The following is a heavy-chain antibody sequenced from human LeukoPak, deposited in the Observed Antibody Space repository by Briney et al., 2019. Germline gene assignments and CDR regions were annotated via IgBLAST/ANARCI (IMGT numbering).Heavy chain of an antibody. Sequence: SETLSLTCTVSGGSISSGDYYWSWIRQPPGKGLEWIGYIYYSGSTYYNPSLKSRVTISVDTSKNQFSLKLSSVTAADTAVYYCASTGSYDYVWGSYRHPYDYWGQGTLVTVSS. CDR3: ASTGSYDYVWGSYRHPYDY. J-gene: IGHJ4*02. D-gene: IGHD3-16*02. V-gene: IGHV4-30-4*01. CDR2: IYYSGST. CDR1: GGSISSGDYY.